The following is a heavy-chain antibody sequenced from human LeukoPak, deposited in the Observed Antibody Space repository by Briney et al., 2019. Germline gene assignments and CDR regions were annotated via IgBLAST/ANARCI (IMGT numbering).Heavy chain of an antibody. CDR3: ARVAFVDIVATIKVPSGWWDY. CDR2: INHSGST. V-gene: IGHV4-34*01. CDR1: GGSFSGYY. J-gene: IGHJ4*02. Sequence: PSETLSLTCAVYGGSFSGYYWSWIRQPPGKGLEWIGEINHSGSTNYNPSLKSRVTISVDTSKNQFSLKLSSVTAADTAVYYCARVAFVDIVATIKVPSGWWDYWGQGTLVTVSS. D-gene: IGHD5-12*01.